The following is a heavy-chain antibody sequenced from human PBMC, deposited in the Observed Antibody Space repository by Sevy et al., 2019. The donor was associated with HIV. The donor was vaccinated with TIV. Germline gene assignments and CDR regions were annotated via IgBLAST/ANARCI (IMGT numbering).Heavy chain of an antibody. V-gene: IGHV1-2*02. D-gene: IGHD2-21*01. CDR1: GYTFTNYY. CDR3: ERLLFPFGPDN. Sequence: ASVKVSCKASGYTFTNYYMHWVRQAPGQGLEWMGWINPNTGDTNYAQKFQGRVTMTRDTSIATAYMELTRLRSDDTAVYYCERLLFPFGPDNWGQGTLVTVSS. J-gene: IGHJ4*02. CDR2: INPNTGDT.